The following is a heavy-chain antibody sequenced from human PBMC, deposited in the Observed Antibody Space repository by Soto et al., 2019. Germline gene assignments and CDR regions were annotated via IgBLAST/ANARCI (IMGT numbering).Heavy chain of an antibody. CDR2: IYYSGST. CDR1: GGSISSYY. J-gene: IGHJ4*02. CDR3: ARGASAGPNPLLFDY. V-gene: IGHV4-59*01. Sequence: SETLSLTCTVSGGSISSYYWSWIRQPPGKGLEWIGYIYYSGSTNYNPSLKSRVTISVDTSRNQFSLKLSSVTAADTAVYYCARGASAGPNPLLFDYWGQGTLVTVSS.